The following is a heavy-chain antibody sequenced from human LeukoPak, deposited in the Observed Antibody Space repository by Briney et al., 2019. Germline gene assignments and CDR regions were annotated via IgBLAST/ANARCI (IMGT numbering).Heavy chain of an antibody. CDR3: TRDSGTIPPGDY. J-gene: IGHJ4*02. D-gene: IGHD2-21*01. CDR2: IKQDGSEK. Sequence: GGSLRLSCATSGFTFSNYWMIWVRQAPGKGLEWVANIKQDGSEKYYVDSVRGRLTISRDNAKNSLYLQMNSLRAEDTAMYYCTRDSGTIPPGDYWGQGTLVTVSS. V-gene: IGHV3-7*01. CDR1: GFTFSNYW.